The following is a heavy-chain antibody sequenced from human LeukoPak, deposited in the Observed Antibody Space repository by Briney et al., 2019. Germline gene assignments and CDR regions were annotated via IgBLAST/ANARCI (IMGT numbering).Heavy chain of an antibody. CDR3: ATLYYGDNDY. J-gene: IGHJ4*02. Sequence: GGSLRLSCAPSGFTFSNYGMHWVRQAPGKGLEWVAFIPYDGTNKYHADSVKGRFTISRDNSKNTLYLQMNSLRAEDTAVYYCATLYYGDNDYWGQGTLVTVSS. D-gene: IGHD4-17*01. CDR1: GFTFSNYG. V-gene: IGHV3-30*02. CDR2: IPYDGTNK.